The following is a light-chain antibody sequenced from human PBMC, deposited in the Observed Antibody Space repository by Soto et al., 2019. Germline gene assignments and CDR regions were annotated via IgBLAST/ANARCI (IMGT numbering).Light chain of an antibody. V-gene: IGLV2-14*01. CDR1: SSDVGGYDD. CDR3: SSYASSSTLV. J-gene: IGLJ2*01. CDR2: DVS. Sequence: QSALTQPASVSGSPGQSITISCTGTSSDVGGYDDVSWYQQHPGKVPKLLIYDVSSRPSGVSNRFSGSKSGNTASLTISGLKAEDEADYYCSSYASSSTLVFGGGTKLTVL.